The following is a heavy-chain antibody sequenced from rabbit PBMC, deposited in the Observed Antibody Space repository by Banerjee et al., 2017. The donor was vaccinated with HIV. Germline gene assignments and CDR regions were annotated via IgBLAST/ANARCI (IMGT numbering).Heavy chain of an antibody. CDR1: GFDFSSNA. CDR2: NLDGSSGIT. V-gene: IGHV1S45*01. Sequence: QEQLVESGGGLVQPEGSLTLTCKASGFDFSSNAMCWVRQAPGKGLEWIACNLDGSSGITYYASWAKGRFTISKTSSTTVTLQMTSLTAADSATYFCAREPHDYGMDLWGPGTLVTVS. CDR3: AREPHDYGMDL. J-gene: IGHJ6*01.